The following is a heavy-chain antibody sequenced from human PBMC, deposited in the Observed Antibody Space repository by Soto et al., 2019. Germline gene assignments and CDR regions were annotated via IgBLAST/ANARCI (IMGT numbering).Heavy chain of an antibody. J-gene: IGHJ6*02. D-gene: IGHD2-21*02. CDR2: VYYSGGA. Sequence: SEARSLTYTGSAGSISGYYWSWIRQPPGKGLEWIGNVYYSGGAKYNPSVKRRVSISVDTSKNQFSLNLSSVTAADTAVYYCTRDGDGRMTTNPYYYYGTDVWGPAITVT. CDR1: AGSISGYY. CDR3: TRDGDGRMTTNPYYYYGTDV. V-gene: IGHV4-59*01.